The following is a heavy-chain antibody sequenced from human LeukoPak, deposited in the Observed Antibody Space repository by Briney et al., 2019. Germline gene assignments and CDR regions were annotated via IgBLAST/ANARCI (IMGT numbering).Heavy chain of an antibody. V-gene: IGHV3-74*01. Sequence: GRSLRLSCAASGLTFSSYWMHWVRQSPGKGLVWLSRINSDGSDTAYADPVKGRFTSSRDNAKNMVYLQMNSLRVKDTAVYYCVRDPAPSNWFDPWGQGTLVTVSS. J-gene: IGHJ5*02. D-gene: IGHD2-8*01. CDR1: GLTFSSYW. CDR2: INSDGSDT. CDR3: VRDPAPSNWFDP.